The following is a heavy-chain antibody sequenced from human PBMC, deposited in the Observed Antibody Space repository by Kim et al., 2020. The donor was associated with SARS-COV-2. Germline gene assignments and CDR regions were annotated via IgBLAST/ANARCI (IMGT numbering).Heavy chain of an antibody. J-gene: IGHJ4*02. D-gene: IGHD2-8*01. CDR3: ARSRIGHGVWPVEDY. CDR2: INHSGST. Sequence: SETLSLTCAVYGGSFSGYYWSWIRQPPGKGLEWIGEINHSGSTNYNPSLKSRVTISVDTSKNQFSLKLSSVTAADTAVYYCARSRIGHGVWPVEDYWGQGTLVTVSS. V-gene: IGHV4-34*01. CDR1: GGSFSGYY.